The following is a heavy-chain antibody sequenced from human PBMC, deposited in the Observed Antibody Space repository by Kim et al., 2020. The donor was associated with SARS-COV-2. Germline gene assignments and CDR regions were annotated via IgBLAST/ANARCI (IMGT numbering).Heavy chain of an antibody. CDR3: ARGAEFYGMDV. Sequence: GGSLRLSCAASGFTFSSYDMHWVRQATGKGLEWVSAIGTAGDTYYPGSVKGRFTISRENAKNSLYLQMNSLRAGDTAVYYCARGAEFYGMDVWGQGTTVTVSS. V-gene: IGHV3-13*01. CDR2: IGTAGDT. CDR1: GFTFSSYD. D-gene: IGHD3-10*01. J-gene: IGHJ6*02.